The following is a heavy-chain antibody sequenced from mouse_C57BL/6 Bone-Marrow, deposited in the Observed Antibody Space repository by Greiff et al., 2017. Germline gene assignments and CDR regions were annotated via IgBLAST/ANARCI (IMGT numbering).Heavy chain of an antibody. V-gene: IGHV1-19*01. CDR2: INPYNGGT. CDR3: ARGRKYYAMDY. Sequence: EVQLQQSGPVLVKPGASVKMSCKASGYTFTDYYMNWVKQSHGKSLEWIGVINPYNGGTSYNQKFKGTATLTVDKSSSTAYMELNSLTSEDSAVYYCARGRKYYAMDYWGQGTSGTVSS. J-gene: IGHJ4*01. CDR1: GYTFTDYY.